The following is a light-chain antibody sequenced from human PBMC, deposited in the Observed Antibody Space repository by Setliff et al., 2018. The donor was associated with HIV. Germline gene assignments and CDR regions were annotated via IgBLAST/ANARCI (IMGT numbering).Light chain of an antibody. CDR3: QSYDSSLSGFV. CDR1: SSNIGTGYD. Sequence: SVLTQPPSVSGAPGQRVTISCTGSSSNIGTGYDVHWYQQLPGTAPKLLIHDNNNRPSGVPDRFSGSKSGTSASLAITGLQAEDEADYYCQSYDSSLSGFVFGSGTKGTVL. V-gene: IGLV1-40*01. J-gene: IGLJ1*01. CDR2: DNN.